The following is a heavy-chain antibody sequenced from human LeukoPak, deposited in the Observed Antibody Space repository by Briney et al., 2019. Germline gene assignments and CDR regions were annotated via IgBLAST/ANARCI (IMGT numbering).Heavy chain of an antibody. Sequence: PGGSLRLSCAASGFTFSSYGMHWVRQAPGKGLEWVAFIRYDGSNKYYADSVKGQFTISRDNSKNTLYLQMNSLRAEDTAVYYCAKSRIAVAGFSPFDYWGQGTLVTVSS. CDR2: IRYDGSNK. CDR1: GFTFSSYG. CDR3: AKSRIAVAGFSPFDY. V-gene: IGHV3-30*02. J-gene: IGHJ4*02. D-gene: IGHD6-19*01.